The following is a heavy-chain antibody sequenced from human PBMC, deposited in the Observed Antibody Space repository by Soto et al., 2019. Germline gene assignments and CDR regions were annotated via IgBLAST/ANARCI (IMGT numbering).Heavy chain of an antibody. CDR1: GGSISSGGYY. V-gene: IGHV4-31*03. J-gene: IGHJ4*02. D-gene: IGHD4-17*01. CDR2: IYYSGST. CDR3: ARSGLGDYGRFDY. Sequence: QVQLQETGPGLVKPSQTLSLTCTVSGGSISSGGYYWSWIRQHPGKSLEWIGYIYYSGSTYYNPSLTSRVTMTVDPSKNQSSLKQSSVTAADTAVYYCARSGLGDYGRFDYWGQGTLVTVSS.